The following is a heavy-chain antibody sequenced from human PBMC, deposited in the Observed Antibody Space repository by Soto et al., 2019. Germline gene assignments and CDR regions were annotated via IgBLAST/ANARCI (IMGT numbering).Heavy chain of an antibody. V-gene: IGHV3-15*07. J-gene: IGHJ6*02. Sequence: EVQLVESGGGLVKPGGSLRLSCAASGFTFYNSWMNWVRQAPGKGLEWVGRIKRNSDGGRTDYAAPVKGRFTISRDDSEKMLYLQMNSLKSEVTAVYYSTTGSVEGVWGQGTTVSVSS. CDR1: GFTFYNSW. CDR2: IKRNSDGGRT. CDR3: TTGSVEGV. D-gene: IGHD2-15*01.